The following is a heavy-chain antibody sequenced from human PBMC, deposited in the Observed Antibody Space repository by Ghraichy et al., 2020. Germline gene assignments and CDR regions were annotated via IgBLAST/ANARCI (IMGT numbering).Heavy chain of an antibody. J-gene: IGHJ4*02. V-gene: IGHV3-48*02. Sequence: GESLNISCAASGFTFSSYSMNWVRQAPGKGLEWVSYISSSSSTIYYADSVKGRFIISRDNAKNSLYLQMISLRDEDTAVYYCVRERFYYDSSGRYSFGYWGQGTLVTGSP. CDR2: ISSSSSTI. CDR3: VRERFYYDSSGRYSFGY. D-gene: IGHD3-22*01. CDR1: GFTFSSYS.